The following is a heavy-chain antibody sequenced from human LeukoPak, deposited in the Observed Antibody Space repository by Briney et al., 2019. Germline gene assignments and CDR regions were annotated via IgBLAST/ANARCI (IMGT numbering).Heavy chain of an antibody. Sequence: GGSLRLSCAAFGFIFSRNWMSWVRQAPGKGLEWVAVISYDGSNKYYADSVKGRFTISRDNAKNSLYLQMNSLRAEDTAVYYCAREAVGNSDYYYYYGMDVWGQGTTVTVSS. CDR2: ISYDGSNK. D-gene: IGHD4-23*01. CDR3: AREAVGNSDYYYYYGMDV. J-gene: IGHJ6*02. V-gene: IGHV3-30-3*01. CDR1: GFIFSRNW.